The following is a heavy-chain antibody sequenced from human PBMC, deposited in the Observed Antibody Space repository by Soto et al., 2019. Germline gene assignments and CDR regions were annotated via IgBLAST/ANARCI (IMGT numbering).Heavy chain of an antibody. CDR3: AHKGGRGAAMDV. Sequence: QITLKESGPTLVKPTQTLTLTCTFSGFSVSTSGVGVAWIRQPPGKALEWLALIYWDGDERYSPFLQSRVTITKDPSKTQVVLTMTYMDPVDTATYYCAHKGGRGAAMDVWGQGTTVTVSS. D-gene: IGHD2-15*01. J-gene: IGHJ6*02. CDR2: IYWDGDE. V-gene: IGHV2-5*02. CDR1: GFSVSTSGVG.